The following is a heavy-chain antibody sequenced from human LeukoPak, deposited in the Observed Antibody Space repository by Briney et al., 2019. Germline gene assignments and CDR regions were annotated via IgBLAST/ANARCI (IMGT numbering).Heavy chain of an antibody. V-gene: IGHV1-2*02. J-gene: IGHJ4*02. CDR2: INANSCGT. CDR1: GYTFSDYY. CDR3: ARAEVVPFGY. Sequence: ASVKVSFKASGYTFSDYYIHWVRQAPGQGLEGMGWINANSCGTNYAQKLQGRVTMTTDTSNSTAYMELSRLRSDDTAVYYCARAEVVPFGYWGQGTLVTVSS.